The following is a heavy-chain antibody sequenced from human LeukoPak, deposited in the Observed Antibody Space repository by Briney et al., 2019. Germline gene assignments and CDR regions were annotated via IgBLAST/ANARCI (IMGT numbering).Heavy chain of an antibody. Sequence: SGGSLRLSCAASGFTFNSYWMSWVRQAPGKGLEWVANINQDGSEKYYVHSVKGRFTISRDNAKNSLYLQMNSLRAEDTAVYYCAKIPGADAFDIWGQGTMVTVSS. D-gene: IGHD3-10*01. V-gene: IGHV3-7*03. CDR1: GFTFNSYW. J-gene: IGHJ3*02. CDR2: INQDGSEK. CDR3: AKIPGADAFDI.